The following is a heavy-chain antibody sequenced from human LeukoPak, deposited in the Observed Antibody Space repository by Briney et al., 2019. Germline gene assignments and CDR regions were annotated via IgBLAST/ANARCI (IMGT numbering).Heavy chain of an antibody. V-gene: IGHV3-30-3*01. CDR3: ARPHVGDIVPSLSYYYYGMDV. J-gene: IGHJ6*02. CDR1: GFTFSSYA. CDR2: ISYDGSNK. D-gene: IGHD2-8*01. Sequence: GGSLRLSCAASGFTFSSYAMHWVRQAPGKGLEWVAVISYDGSNKYYADSVKGRFTISRDNSKNMLYLQMNSLRAEDTAVYYCARPHVGDIVPSLSYYYYGMDVWGQGTTVTVSS.